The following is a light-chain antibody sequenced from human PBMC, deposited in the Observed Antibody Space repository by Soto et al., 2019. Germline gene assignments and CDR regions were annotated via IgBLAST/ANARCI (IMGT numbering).Light chain of an antibody. Sequence: QSALTQPPSASGSPGQSVTISCTGTSSDVGGYNYVSWYQQHPGKAPKLMIYDVRKRPLGVPDRFSGSKSGNTASLTVSGLQAEDEADYYCSSYAGSNNLLFGGGTKLTVL. CDR2: DVR. CDR1: SSDVGGYNY. V-gene: IGLV2-8*01. J-gene: IGLJ2*01. CDR3: SSYAGSNNLL.